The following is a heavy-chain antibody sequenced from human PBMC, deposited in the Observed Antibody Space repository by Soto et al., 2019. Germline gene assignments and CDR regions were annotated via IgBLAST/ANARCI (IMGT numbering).Heavy chain of an antibody. CDR3: ARDVVDTAMDGGGWFDY. J-gene: IGHJ4*02. CDR1: GGSISSYY. V-gene: IGHV4-59*01. D-gene: IGHD5-18*01. Sequence: TSETLSLTCTVSGGSISSYYWSWIRQPPGKGLEWIGYIYYSGSTNYNPSLKSRVTISVDTSKNQFSLKLSSVTAADTAVYYCARDVVDTAMDGGGWFDYWGQGTLVTVSS. CDR2: IYYSGST.